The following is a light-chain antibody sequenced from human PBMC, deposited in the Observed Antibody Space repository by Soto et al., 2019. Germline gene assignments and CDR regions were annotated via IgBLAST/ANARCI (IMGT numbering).Light chain of an antibody. CDR1: SGAVTSAYY. J-gene: IGLJ3*02. CDR2: SAD. Sequence: QAVVTQEPSMTVSPGGTVTLTCASTSGAVTSAYYPNWFQQKPGQPPRALIYSADNKHSWTPARFSGSLLGGKAALTLSGVQPEDEAEYYCLLFYGGAWVFGGGTQLTVL. V-gene: IGLV7-43*01. CDR3: LLFYGGAWV.